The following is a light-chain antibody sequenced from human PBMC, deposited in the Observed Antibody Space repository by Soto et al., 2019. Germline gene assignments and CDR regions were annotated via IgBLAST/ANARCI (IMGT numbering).Light chain of an antibody. CDR3: GTWDNSLSVV. CDR2: DND. Sequence: QSVLTQPPSVSAAPGQKVTISCSGGSSNIGDNYVSWYQQFPGTAPKLLIYDNDKRPSGIPDRFSGSKSGTSATLGITGLQTGDEADYNCGTWDNSLSVVFGGGTQLTVL. J-gene: IGLJ2*01. CDR1: SSNIGDNY. V-gene: IGLV1-51*01.